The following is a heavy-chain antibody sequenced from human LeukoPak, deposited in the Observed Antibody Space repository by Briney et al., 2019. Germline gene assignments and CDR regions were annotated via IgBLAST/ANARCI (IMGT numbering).Heavy chain of an antibody. V-gene: IGHV1-69*04. D-gene: IGHD3-22*01. J-gene: IGHJ4*02. CDR3: AREGITMIVVVI. CDR2: IIPILGIA. Sequence: SVKVSCKASGGTFSSYAISWVRQYPGQGLEWLGRIIPILGIANYAQKFQGRVTITADKSTSTAYMELSSLRSEDTAVYYCAREGITMIVVVIWGQGTLVTVSS. CDR1: GGTFSSYA.